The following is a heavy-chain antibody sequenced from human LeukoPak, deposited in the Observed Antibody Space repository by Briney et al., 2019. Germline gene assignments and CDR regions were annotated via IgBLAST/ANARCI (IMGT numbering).Heavy chain of an antibody. CDR1: GFTFSSYG. CDR2: IGGSGLDT. CDR3: ARENERKNPRAYTWGATGLRY. J-gene: IGHJ4*02. V-gene: IGHV3-23*01. D-gene: IGHD3-16*01. Sequence: GGSLRLSCAASGFTFSSYGMTWVRQAPGKGLEWVSSIGGSGLDTYYPDSVKGRFFISRDNSKNTLYLQMNSLRAEDTAVYYCARENERKNPRAYTWGATGLRYWGQGTLVTVSS.